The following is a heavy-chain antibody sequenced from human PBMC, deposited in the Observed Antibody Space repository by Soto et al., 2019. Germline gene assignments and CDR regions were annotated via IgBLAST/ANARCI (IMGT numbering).Heavy chain of an antibody. CDR1: GFGFRSYD. J-gene: IGHJ3*02. V-gene: IGHV3-48*03. Sequence: PGGSLRLACVASGFGFRSYDVNWVRQAPGKGLEWVSNIRANDESIYYADSVKGRVSVSRDNAKNSLFMEMNSMRVDDTAVYYFARETLRDAIDIWGQGTMVTVSS. CDR3: ARETLRDAIDI. CDR2: IRANDESI.